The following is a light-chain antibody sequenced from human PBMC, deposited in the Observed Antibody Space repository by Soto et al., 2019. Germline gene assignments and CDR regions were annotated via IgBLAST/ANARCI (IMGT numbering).Light chain of an antibody. V-gene: IGKV3-20*01. CDR3: QQYGSSQWT. Sequence: EIVLTXSPGTLSLSPGERATLSCRASQSVSSSYLAWYQQKPGQAPRLLIYGASSRATGIPDRFSGSGSGTDFTLTISRLEPEDFAVYYCQQYGSSQWTFGQGTKVEIK. CDR1: QSVSSSY. CDR2: GAS. J-gene: IGKJ1*01.